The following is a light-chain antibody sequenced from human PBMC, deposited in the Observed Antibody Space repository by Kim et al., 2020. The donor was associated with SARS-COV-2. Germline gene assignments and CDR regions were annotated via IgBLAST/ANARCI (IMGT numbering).Light chain of an antibody. J-gene: IGLJ2*01. V-gene: IGLV1-40*01. CDR2: GNS. Sequence: GQRVTISCPGSRSNIGAGYDVHWYQQLPGTAPKLLIYGNSNRPSGVPDRFSGSKSGTSASLAITGLQAEDEADYYCQSYDSSLSVVFGGGTQLTVL. CDR3: QSYDSSLSVV. CDR1: RSNIGAGYD.